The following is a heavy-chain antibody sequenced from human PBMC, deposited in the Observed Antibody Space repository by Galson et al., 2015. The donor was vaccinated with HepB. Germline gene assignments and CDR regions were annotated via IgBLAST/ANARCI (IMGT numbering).Heavy chain of an antibody. CDR2: IWYDGSNK. CDR1: GFTFSSYG. CDR3: ARGPSLLSIAAYGMDV. Sequence: SLRLSCAASGFTFSSYGMHWVRQAPGKGLEWVAVIWYDGSNKYYADSVKGRFTISRDNSKNTLYLQMNSLRAEDTAVYYCARGPSLLSIAAYGMDVWGQGTTVTVSS. J-gene: IGHJ6*02. V-gene: IGHV3-33*01. D-gene: IGHD6-6*01.